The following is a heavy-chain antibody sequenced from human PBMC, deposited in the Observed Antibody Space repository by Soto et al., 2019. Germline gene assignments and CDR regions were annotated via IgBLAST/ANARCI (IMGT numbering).Heavy chain of an antibody. V-gene: IGHV1-3*01. CDR2: INAGNGNT. J-gene: IGHJ4*02. D-gene: IGHD2-15*01. CDR1: GYTFSNYV. Sequence: QVQLVQSGAEVKKPGASVKVSCKASGYTFSNYVMHWVRQAPGQRLEWMGWINAGNGNTKYSQRFQGRVTITRDTSASTAYMDLRSLRSEDTAGYYWSGVGGNYYSLYWGPGTLVTVFS. CDR3: SGVGGNYYSLY.